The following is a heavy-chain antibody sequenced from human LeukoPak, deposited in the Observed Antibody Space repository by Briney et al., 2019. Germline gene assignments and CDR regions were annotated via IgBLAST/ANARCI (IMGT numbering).Heavy chain of an antibody. Sequence: GGSLRLSCAASGFTFSSYAMSWVRQTPGKGQGWVSLISGSGESTYYADSVKGRFTISRDNSKNTLYLQMNSLRAEDTAVYYCAKDAFHDSSGYYSPFDYWGQGTQVTVSS. CDR2: ISGSGEST. D-gene: IGHD3-22*01. CDR1: GFTFSSYA. V-gene: IGHV3-23*01. CDR3: AKDAFHDSSGYYSPFDY. J-gene: IGHJ4*02.